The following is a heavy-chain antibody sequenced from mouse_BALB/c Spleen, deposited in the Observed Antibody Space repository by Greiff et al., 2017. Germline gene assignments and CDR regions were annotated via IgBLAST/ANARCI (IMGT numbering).Heavy chain of an antibody. J-gene: IGHJ2*01. Sequence: VKLMESGAELVRPGASVTLSCKASGYTFTDYEMHWVKQTPVHGLEWIGAIDPETGGTAYNQKFKGKATLTADKSSSTAYMELRSLTSEDSAVYYCTRWSYGNYDYWGQGTTLTVSS. D-gene: IGHD2-1*01. CDR3: TRWSYGNYDY. CDR1: GYTFTDYE. CDR2: IDPETGGT. V-gene: IGHV1-15*01.